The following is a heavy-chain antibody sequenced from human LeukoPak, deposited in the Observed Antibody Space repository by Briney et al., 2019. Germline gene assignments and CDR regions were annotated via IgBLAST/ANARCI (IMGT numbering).Heavy chain of an antibody. V-gene: IGHV4-39*01. D-gene: IGHD5-18*01. CDR1: GGSTSSSSYF. CDR2: VYYTGGT. Sequence: SETLSLTCTVSGGSTSSSSYFWGWIRQPPEKGLDWIGNVYYTGGTYYNPSLLSRVTVSVDTSKNQFSLRLSSVSAADTAMYYCARVHGYPYYFDYWGQGILVTVSS. CDR3: ARVHGYPYYFDY. J-gene: IGHJ4*02.